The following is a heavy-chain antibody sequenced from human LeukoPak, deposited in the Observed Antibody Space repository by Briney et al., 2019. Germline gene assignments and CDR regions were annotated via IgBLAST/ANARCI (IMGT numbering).Heavy chain of an antibody. J-gene: IGHJ4*02. CDR1: GFTFGDYA. D-gene: IGHD3-10*01. CDR2: IKQDGSEK. CDR3: AREDYYGSGSPLDY. Sequence: AGGSLRLSCTASGFTFGDYAMSWFCQAPGKGLEWVANIKQDGSEKYYVDSVKGRFTISRDNAKNSLYLQMNSLRAEDTAVYYCAREDYYGSGSPLDYWGQGTLVTVSS. V-gene: IGHV3-7*01.